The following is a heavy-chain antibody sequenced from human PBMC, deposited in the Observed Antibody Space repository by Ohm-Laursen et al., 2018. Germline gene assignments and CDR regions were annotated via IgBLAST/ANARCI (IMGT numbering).Heavy chain of an antibody. CDR3: ARLTSLGCDY. D-gene: IGHD7-27*01. J-gene: IGHJ4*02. CDR1: GDSVSSYF. Sequence: TLSLTCTVSGDSVSSYFWGWARQPAGKGLEWIGRVYTNGRPMYSSSLKSRVTISLDTSKNQFSLNLKSVTAADTAIYYCARLTSLGCDYWGQGTLVTVSS. CDR2: VYTNGRP. V-gene: IGHV4-4*07.